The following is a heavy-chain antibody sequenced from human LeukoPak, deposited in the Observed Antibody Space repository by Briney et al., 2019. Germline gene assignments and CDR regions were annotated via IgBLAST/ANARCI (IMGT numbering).Heavy chain of an antibody. CDR2: ISSSSSTI. CDR1: GFTFSSYT. J-gene: IGHJ4*02. CDR3: ARGVSSFFDY. Sequence: GGSLRLSCAASGFTFSSYTTNWVRQAPGKGLEWVSYISSSSSTIYYADSVKGRFTISRDNAKNSLYLQMNSLRAEDTAVYYCARGVSSFFDYWGQGTLVTVSS. V-gene: IGHV3-48*01.